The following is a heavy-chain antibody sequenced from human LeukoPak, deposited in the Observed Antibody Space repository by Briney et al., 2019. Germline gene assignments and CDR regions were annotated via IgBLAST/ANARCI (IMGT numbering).Heavy chain of an antibody. CDR2: ISGLSSYT. D-gene: IGHD3-16*01. J-gene: IGHJ4*02. V-gene: IGHV3-21*01. CDR1: GFTFSDYD. Sequence: GGSLRLSCSASGFTFSDYDMNWARQAPGKGLEWVSSISGLSSYTYYGESVKGRFSISRDNAKNSLYLQMNSLGAEDTATYYCGRAFPPLRTSSAGDLWGQGILVTVSS. CDR3: GRAFPPLRTSSAGDL.